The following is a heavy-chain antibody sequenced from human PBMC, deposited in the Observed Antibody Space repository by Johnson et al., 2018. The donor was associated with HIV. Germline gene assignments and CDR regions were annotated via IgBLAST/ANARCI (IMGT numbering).Heavy chain of an antibody. D-gene: IGHD4-17*01. J-gene: IGHJ3*02. Sequence: VQLVESGGGVVLPGGSLRLSCAASGFTFSSYAMHWVRQAPGKGLEWVAVISYDGSNKYYADSVKGRFTISRDNSKNTLYLQMNSLRAEDTAVYYCAKVDDYGDWGGAFDIWGQGTMVTVSS. CDR1: GFTFSSYA. V-gene: IGHV3-30-3*01. CDR2: ISYDGSNK. CDR3: AKVDDYGDWGGAFDI.